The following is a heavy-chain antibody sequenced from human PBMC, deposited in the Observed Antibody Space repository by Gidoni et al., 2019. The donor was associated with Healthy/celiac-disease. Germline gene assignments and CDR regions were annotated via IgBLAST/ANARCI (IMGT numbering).Heavy chain of an antibody. D-gene: IGHD6-13*01. CDR3: ARRGQQRHYYYYGMDV. CDR1: GYSFTSYW. V-gene: IGHV5-51*01. J-gene: IGHJ6*02. CDR2: IYPGDADT. Sequence: EVQLVQSGAEVKKPGDSLKISCKGSGYSFTSYWIGWVRQMPGKGLEWMGIIYPGDADTKNSPSVQGKVTISADKSISTAYRQWSSLKASDTAMYYCARRGQQRHYYYYGMDVWGQGTTVTVSS.